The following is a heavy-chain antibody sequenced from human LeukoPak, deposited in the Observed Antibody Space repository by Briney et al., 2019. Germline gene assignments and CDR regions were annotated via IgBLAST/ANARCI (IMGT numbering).Heavy chain of an antibody. V-gene: IGHV3-13*01. J-gene: IGHJ6*02. CDR2: IGTAGDT. CDR3: ARGFGRNLYYYYGMDV. Sequence: GGSLRLSRAASGFTFSSYDMHWVRQATGKGLEWVSAIGTAGDTYYPGSVKGRFTISRENAKNSLYLQMNSLRAGDTAVYYCARGFGRNLYYYYGMDVWGQGTTVTVSS. D-gene: IGHD2/OR15-2a*01. CDR1: GFTFSSYD.